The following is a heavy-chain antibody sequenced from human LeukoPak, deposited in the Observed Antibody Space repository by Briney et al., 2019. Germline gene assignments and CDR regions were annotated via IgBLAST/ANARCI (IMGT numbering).Heavy chain of an antibody. V-gene: IGHV3-33*06. J-gene: IGHJ5*02. D-gene: IGHD6-13*01. Sequence: GGSLRLSCAASGFTFSNYGMHWVRQAPGKGLEWVALIWYDGSNKYYADSVRGRFTISRDNSKNTLYLQMKSLGVEDTAVYYCAKLPSGSSHESLEDNWFDPWGQGTLVTVSS. CDR2: IWYDGSNK. CDR1: GFTFSNYG. CDR3: AKLPSGSSHESLEDNWFDP.